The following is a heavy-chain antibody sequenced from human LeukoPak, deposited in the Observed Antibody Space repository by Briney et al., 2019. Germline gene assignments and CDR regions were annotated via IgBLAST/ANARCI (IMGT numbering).Heavy chain of an antibody. V-gene: IGHV6-1*01. CDR1: GDSVSSNSAA. J-gene: IGHJ4*02. CDR3: ARDLTMVRGGGFDY. D-gene: IGHD3-10*01. Sequence: SQTLSLTCAISGDSVSSNSAAWNWIRQSTSRGLEWLGRTYYRSKWYNDYAVSVKSRITINPDTSKNQFSLQLNSVTPEDTAVYYCARDLTMVRGGGFDYWGQGTLVTVSS. CDR2: TYYRSKWYN.